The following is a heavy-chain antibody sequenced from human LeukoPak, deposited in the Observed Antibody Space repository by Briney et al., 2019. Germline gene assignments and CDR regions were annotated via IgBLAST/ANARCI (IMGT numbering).Heavy chain of an antibody. CDR2: ISSSSSYI. CDR1: GFTVSSSS. V-gene: IGHV3-21*01. CDR3: ARGTGSSWYQRLYYFDY. D-gene: IGHD6-13*01. J-gene: IGHJ4*02. Sequence: PGGSLRLSCTASGFTVSSSSMSWVRQAPGKGLEWVSSISSSSSYIYYADSVKGRFTISRDNAKNSLYLQMNSLRAEDTAVYYCARGTGSSWYQRLYYFDYWGQGTLVTVSS.